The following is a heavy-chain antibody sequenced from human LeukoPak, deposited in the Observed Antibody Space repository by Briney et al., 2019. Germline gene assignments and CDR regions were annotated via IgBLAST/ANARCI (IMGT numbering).Heavy chain of an antibody. V-gene: IGHV1-46*01. Sequence: GASVKVSCKASGYTLTSYFIHRVRQAPGQGLEWMGIINPSGGSTSYAQKFQGRVTMTRDTSTSTVYMELSSLRSEDTAVYYCARGRGIAADWFDPWGQGTLVTVSS. CDR1: GYTLTSYF. J-gene: IGHJ5*02. CDR2: INPSGGST. CDR3: ARGRGIAADWFDP. D-gene: IGHD6-13*01.